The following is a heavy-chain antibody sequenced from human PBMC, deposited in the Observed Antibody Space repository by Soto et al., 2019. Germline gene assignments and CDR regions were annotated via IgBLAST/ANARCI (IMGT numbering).Heavy chain of an antibody. J-gene: IGHJ3*02. D-gene: IGHD6-13*01. CDR1: GGSFSGYY. CDR3: ARGGVGAAAGIDAFDI. Sequence: SETLSLTCAVYGGSFSGYYWSWIRQPPGKGLEWIGEINHSGSTNYNPSLKSRVTISVDASKNQFSLKLSSVTAADTAVYYCARGGVGAAAGIDAFDIWGQGXMVTV. CDR2: INHSGST. V-gene: IGHV4-34*01.